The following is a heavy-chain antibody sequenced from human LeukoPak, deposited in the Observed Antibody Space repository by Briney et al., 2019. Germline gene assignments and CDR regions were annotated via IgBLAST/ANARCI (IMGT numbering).Heavy chain of an antibody. CDR1: GGSISGYY. Sequence: SETLSLTCTVSGGSISGYYWSWIRQPPGKGLEWIGYIYYSGSTNYNPSLKSRVTISVDTSKNQFSLKLSSVTAADTAVYYCAREVPSQGYSATKYYYYGMDVWGQGTTVTVSS. J-gene: IGHJ6*02. CDR3: AREVPSQGYSATKYYYYGMDV. D-gene: IGHD5-18*01. CDR2: IYYSGST. V-gene: IGHV4-59*12.